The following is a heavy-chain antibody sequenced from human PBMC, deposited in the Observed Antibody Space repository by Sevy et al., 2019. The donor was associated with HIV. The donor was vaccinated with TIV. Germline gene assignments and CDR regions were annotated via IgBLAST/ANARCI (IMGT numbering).Heavy chain of an antibody. CDR3: AKDRTGGTYYFGF. J-gene: IGHJ4*02. V-gene: IGHV3-23*01. D-gene: IGHD1-26*01. CDR2: ISGNGGNT. CDR1: GFTFSIYA. Sequence: GGSLRLSCEASGFTFSIYAMSWVRQIPGKGLEWVSLISGNGGNTYYADSVKGRFTISRDNSKNTLYLQMNSLRAEDTALYYCAKDRTGGTYYFGFWGQGTLVTVSS.